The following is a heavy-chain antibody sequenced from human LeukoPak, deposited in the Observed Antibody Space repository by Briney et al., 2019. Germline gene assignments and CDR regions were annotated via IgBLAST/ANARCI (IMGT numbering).Heavy chain of an antibody. J-gene: IGHJ4*02. CDR1: GFTFSSYW. Sequence: GGSLRLSCAASGFTFSSYWMHWVRQAPGKGLVWVSRINSDGSITSYADSVKGRFTISRDNAKNTLYLQMNSLRVEDTAVYYCARDYHYGQTDFWGQGTLVTASS. D-gene: IGHD3-10*01. CDR2: INSDGSIT. CDR3: ARDYHYGQTDF. V-gene: IGHV3-74*01.